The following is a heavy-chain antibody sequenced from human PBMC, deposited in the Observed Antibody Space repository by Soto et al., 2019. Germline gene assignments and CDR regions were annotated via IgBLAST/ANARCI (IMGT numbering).Heavy chain of an antibody. CDR3: AGPWNKQ. CDR2: MNPNSGNT. CDR1: GYTFTSYN. V-gene: IGHV1-8*01. J-gene: IGHJ4*02. D-gene: IGHD1-1*01. Sequence: QVQLVQSGAEVKKPGASVKVSCKASGYTFTSYNINWVRQATGQGLEWMGWMNPNSGNTGYAQKFQGRVTMTRDTSISPAYMELRSLRSEDTAVSYCAGPWNKQWGQGTLVTVSS.